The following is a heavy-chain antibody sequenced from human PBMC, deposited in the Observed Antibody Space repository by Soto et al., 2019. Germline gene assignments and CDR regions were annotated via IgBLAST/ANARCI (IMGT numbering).Heavy chain of an antibody. V-gene: IGHV3-23*01. CDR1: GFTFSSHA. CDR3: SEGLGVSVAGADL. CDR2: ISGSGGST. D-gene: IGHD6-19*01. Sequence: EVQLLESGGGLVQPGGSLRLSCVASGFTFSSHAMSWVRQAPGKGLEWDAGISGSGGSTYYADSVKGRFSISRDNSEKALYLQMNSVRVEDMCVYYCSEGLGVSVAGADLGGQGTLVTVSS. J-gene: IGHJ4*02.